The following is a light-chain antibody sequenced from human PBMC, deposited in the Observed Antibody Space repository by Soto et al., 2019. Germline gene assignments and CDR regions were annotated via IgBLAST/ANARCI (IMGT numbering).Light chain of an antibody. J-gene: IGKJ4*01. CDR3: QQYNSNPLS. V-gene: IGKV1-33*01. Sequence: DIKLTQSPSSLSASVGDRVTITCQASQDINNYLNWYQQKPGKAPELLIYDASDLEVGVPSRFSGSGSGTDFSLTISSLQPDDFATYYCQQYNSNPLSFGGGTKVDIK. CDR1: QDINNY. CDR2: DAS.